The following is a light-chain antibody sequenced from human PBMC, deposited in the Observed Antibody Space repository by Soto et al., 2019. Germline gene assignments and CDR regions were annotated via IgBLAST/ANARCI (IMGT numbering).Light chain of an antibody. V-gene: IGLV1-40*01. CDR1: SSNIGAGYD. CDR2: DNS. J-gene: IGLJ3*02. Sequence: QSALTQPPSVSGAPGQRVTISCSGSSSNIGAGYDIHWYQQLPGTAPKLLIFDNSDRPSGVPERFSVSKSGTSASLALTGRQAEDEADYYCQSYDSSLGAWVFGGGTKLTVL. CDR3: QSYDSSLGAWV.